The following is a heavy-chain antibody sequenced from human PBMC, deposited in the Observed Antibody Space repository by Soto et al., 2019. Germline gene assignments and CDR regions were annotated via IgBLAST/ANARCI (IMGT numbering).Heavy chain of an antibody. CDR2: VFYSGST. CDR1: GGSMSSFY. J-gene: IGHJ5*02. V-gene: IGHV4-59*01. Sequence: VQLQESGPGLAKPSETLSLTCTVSGGSMSSFYWSWIRQPPGKGLEWVGNVFYSGSTFYNPSLKSRVTISVDTSKSQFCLKLSSVTAADTAVYYCAKEICDPNGCYGRWLDPWGQGTLVTVSS. CDR3: AKEICDPNGCYGRWLDP. D-gene: IGHD2-15*01.